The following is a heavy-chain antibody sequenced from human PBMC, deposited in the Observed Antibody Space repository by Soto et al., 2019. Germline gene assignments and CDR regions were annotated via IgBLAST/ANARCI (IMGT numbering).Heavy chain of an antibody. CDR2: ISGSGGST. CDR3: AKALRLPDSQLFDY. J-gene: IGHJ4*02. V-gene: IGHV3-23*01. D-gene: IGHD5-18*01. CDR1: GFTFSSYA. Sequence: PXGSRRLSCAASGFTFSSYALSWVRQAPGKGLEWVSAISGSGGSTYYADSVKGRFTISRDNSKNTLYLQMNSLRAEDTAVYYCAKALRLPDSQLFDYWGQGTLVTVSS.